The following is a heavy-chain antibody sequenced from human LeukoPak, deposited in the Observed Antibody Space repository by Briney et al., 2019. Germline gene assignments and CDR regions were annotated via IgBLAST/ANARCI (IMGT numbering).Heavy chain of an antibody. D-gene: IGHD5-24*01. CDR3: ARGRDGYNFLNRGEYYYFDY. Sequence: PSETLSLTCTVSGYSIRSGFYWGWIRQPPGKGLEWIGNIYHSGITYYTPSLKSRVTISVDTSKNQFYLKLSSVTAADTAVYYCARGRDGYNFLNRGEYYYFDYWGQGTLVTVSS. CDR2: IYHSGIT. V-gene: IGHV4-38-2*02. J-gene: IGHJ4*02. CDR1: GYSIRSGFY.